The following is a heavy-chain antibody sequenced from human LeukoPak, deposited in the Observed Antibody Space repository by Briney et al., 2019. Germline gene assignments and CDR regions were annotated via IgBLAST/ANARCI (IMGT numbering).Heavy chain of an antibody. V-gene: IGHV1-24*01. CDR3: ATSIAVAGFSFEY. Sequence: ASVKVSCKVSGYTLTELSMHWVRQAPGKGLGWMGGFDPEDGETIYAQKFQGRVTMTEDTSTDTAYMELSSLRSEDTAVYYCATSIAVAGFSFEYWGQGTLVTVSS. CDR1: GYTLTELS. CDR2: FDPEDGET. J-gene: IGHJ4*02. D-gene: IGHD6-19*01.